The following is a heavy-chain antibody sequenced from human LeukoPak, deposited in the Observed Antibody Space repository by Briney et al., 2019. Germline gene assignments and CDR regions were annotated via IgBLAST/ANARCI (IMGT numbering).Heavy chain of an antibody. CDR1: GGSFSGYY. CDR2: INHSGST. J-gene: IGHJ1*01. D-gene: IGHD6-6*01. V-gene: IGHV4-34*01. Sequence: PSETLSLTXAVYGGSFSGYYWSWIRQPPGKGLEWIGEINHSGSTNYNPSLKSRVTISVDTSKNQFSLKLSSVTAADTAVYYCARRGARPYFQHWGQGTLVTVSS. CDR3: ARRGARPYFQH.